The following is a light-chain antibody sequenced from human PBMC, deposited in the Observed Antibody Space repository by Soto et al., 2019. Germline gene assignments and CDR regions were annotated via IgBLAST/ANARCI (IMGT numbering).Light chain of an antibody. V-gene: IGLV1-44*01. Sequence: QSVLTQPPSASGTPGQRVTISCSGSSSNIGSNAVSWYQQLPGTAPIVLIYSNNQRPSGVPDRFSGSKSGTSASLAISGLQSEDDADYYCATWDDSLNGWVFGGGTKVTVL. J-gene: IGLJ3*02. CDR2: SNN. CDR1: SSNIGSNA. CDR3: ATWDDSLNGWV.